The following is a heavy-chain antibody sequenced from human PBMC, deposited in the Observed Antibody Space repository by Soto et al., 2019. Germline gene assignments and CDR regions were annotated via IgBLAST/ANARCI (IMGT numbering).Heavy chain of an antibody. CDR1: GFTFSAYQ. CDR2: INGSSTST. CDR3: ARDPWAGDSSDY. Sequence: GGSLRLSCAASGFTFSAYQMNWFRQAPGKGLEWVSSINGSSTSTHYADSVTGRFTISRDNAENALYLQMNSLGADDTAVYYCARDPWAGDSSDYWGQGIWVTVSS. V-gene: IGHV3-21*01. D-gene: IGHD1-26*01. J-gene: IGHJ4*02.